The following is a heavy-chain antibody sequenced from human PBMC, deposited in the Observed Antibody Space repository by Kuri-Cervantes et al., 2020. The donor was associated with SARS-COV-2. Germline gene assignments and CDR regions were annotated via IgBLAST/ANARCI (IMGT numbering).Heavy chain of an antibody. CDR2: ISSSSSYI. Sequence: GESLKISCAASGFTFSSYSMNWVRQVPGKGLEWVSSISSSSSYIYYADSVKGRFTISRDNAKNSLYLQMNSLRAEDTAVYYCARDSYYDSPGHWGQGTLVTVSS. V-gene: IGHV3-21*01. J-gene: IGHJ4*02. D-gene: IGHD3-22*01. CDR1: GFTFSSYS. CDR3: ARDSYYDSPGH.